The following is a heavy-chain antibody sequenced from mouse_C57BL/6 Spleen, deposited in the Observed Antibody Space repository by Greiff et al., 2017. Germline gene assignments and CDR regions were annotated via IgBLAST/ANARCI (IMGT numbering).Heavy chain of an antibody. J-gene: IGHJ3*01. V-gene: IGHV1-55*01. CDR3: ASYYAYDGGFAY. Sequence: VQLQQPGAELVKPGASVKMSCKASGYTFTSYWITWVKQRPGQGLEWIGDIYPGSGSTNYNEKFKSKATLTVDTSSSTAYMQLSSLTSEDSAVFYCASYYAYDGGFAYWGHATLVTVSA. CDR1: GYTFTSYW. CDR2: IYPGSGST. D-gene: IGHD2-9*01.